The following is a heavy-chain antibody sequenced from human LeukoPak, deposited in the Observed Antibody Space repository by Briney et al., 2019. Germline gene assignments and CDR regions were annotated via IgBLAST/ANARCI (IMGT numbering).Heavy chain of an antibody. D-gene: IGHD6-19*01. J-gene: IGHJ6*03. CDR1: GFTFNHCS. CDR3: ARGGVGSAWYPGLRDYYYYMDV. Sequence: GGSLRLSCEPSGFTFNHCSMNWVRQAPGKGLEWVSSVSSSSSYIYYADSVKGRFTISRDNAKNSLYLQMNSLRAEDTAVYYCARGGVGSAWYPGLRDYYYYMDVWGKGTTVTISS. CDR2: VSSSSSYI. V-gene: IGHV3-21*01.